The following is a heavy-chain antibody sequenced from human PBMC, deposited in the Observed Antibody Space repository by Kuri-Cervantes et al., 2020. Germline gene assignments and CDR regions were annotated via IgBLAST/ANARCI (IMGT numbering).Heavy chain of an antibody. D-gene: IGHD3-3*01. CDR2: IYTSVNTNYSPSNYTNT. Sequence: SETLSLTCTVSGGSISSYYWSWIRQPAGKGLEWIGRIYTSVNTNYSPSNYTNTNYNPSLKSRVTISIDKSENHFSLKLSSVTAADTAVYYCARHPGRDYNFWSGSDGPFDYWGQGTLVTVSS. J-gene: IGHJ4*02. V-gene: IGHV4-4*07. CDR3: ARHPGRDYNFWSGSDGPFDY. CDR1: GGSISSYY.